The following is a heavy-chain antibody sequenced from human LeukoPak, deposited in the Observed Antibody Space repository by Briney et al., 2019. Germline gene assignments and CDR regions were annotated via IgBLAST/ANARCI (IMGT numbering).Heavy chain of an antibody. D-gene: IGHD1-26*01. V-gene: IGHV4-61*02. Sequence: PSQTLSLTCTVSGGSISSGSYYWGWIRQPAGKGLEWIGRIYTSGSTNYNPSLKSRVTISVDTSKNQFSPKLSSVTAADTAVYYCASANIVGATWGQGTLVTVSS. CDR2: IYTSGST. CDR3: ASANIVGAT. J-gene: IGHJ5*02. CDR1: GGSISSGSYY.